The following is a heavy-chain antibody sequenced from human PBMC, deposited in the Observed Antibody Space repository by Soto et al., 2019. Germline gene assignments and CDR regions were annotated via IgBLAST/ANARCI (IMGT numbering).Heavy chain of an antibody. CDR3: DTGGGYGDFAF. V-gene: IGHV4-30-4*01. D-gene: IGHD4-17*01. Sequence: QVQLQESGPGLVKPSQTLSLTCTVSGASMGSGTYYWSWIRQPPGKGLEWIGYIYDSGATYYSPSLRCLITISVDTSKNQFSLKLTSVTAADAAVYFCDTGGGYGDFAFWGQGTLVTVSS. CDR1: GASMGSGTYY. J-gene: IGHJ4*02. CDR2: IYDSGAT.